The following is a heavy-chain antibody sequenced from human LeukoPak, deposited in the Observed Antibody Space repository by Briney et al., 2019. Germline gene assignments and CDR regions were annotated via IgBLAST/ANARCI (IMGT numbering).Heavy chain of an antibody. Sequence: KPSETLSLTCTVSGGSISSYYWSWIRQPPGEGLEWIGYIYYSGSTNYNPSLKSRVTISVDTSKNQFSLKLSSVTAADTAVYYCAREIRAYYFDYWGQGTLVTVSS. CDR1: GGSISSYY. CDR2: IYYSGST. V-gene: IGHV4-59*01. J-gene: IGHJ4*02. D-gene: IGHD3-16*01. CDR3: AREIRAYYFDY.